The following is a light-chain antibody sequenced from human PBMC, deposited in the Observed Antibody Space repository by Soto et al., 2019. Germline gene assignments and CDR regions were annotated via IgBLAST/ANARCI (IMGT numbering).Light chain of an antibody. Sequence: EILMTQSPAALSVSPGDRATLSCRASQSVSRNLSWYQQEPGQAPSLLIYGTSTRATGIPARFSGSGSGTEFTLTISSLQSEDFAVYYCQHYYNWPLTFGQGTRREIK. CDR1: QSVSRN. J-gene: IGKJ5*01. CDR3: QHYYNWPLT. CDR2: GTS. V-gene: IGKV3-15*01.